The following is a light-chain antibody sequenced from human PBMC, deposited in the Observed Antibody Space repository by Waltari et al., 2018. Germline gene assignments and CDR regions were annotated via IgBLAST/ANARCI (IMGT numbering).Light chain of an antibody. CDR3: QRNDRLPVT. CDR2: GAS. CDR1: QSIGRA. J-gene: IGKJ1*01. Sequence: EIVLTPSPGTLSFSPGERATLSCRASQSIGRALIWYQQKPGQAPRLLIYGASTRATGIPDRFSGSGSGTDFSLTISRLEPEDFAVYYCQRNDRLPVTFGQGTKVEIK. V-gene: IGKV3-20*01.